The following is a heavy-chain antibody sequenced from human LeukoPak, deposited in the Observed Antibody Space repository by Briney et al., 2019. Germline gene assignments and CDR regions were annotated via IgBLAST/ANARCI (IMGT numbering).Heavy chain of an antibody. D-gene: IGHD2-2*01. V-gene: IGHV3-23*01. Sequence: PGGSLRLSCAASGFTFKSYAMSWVRQAPGKGLEWVSAISGSGGRTYYADSVKGRFTVSRDNSKNTLYLQMNSLRAEDKAVYYCAKAEVLYCSSTSCYYYYYMDVWGKGTTVTVSS. CDR2: ISGSGGRT. J-gene: IGHJ6*03. CDR1: GFTFKSYA. CDR3: AKAEVLYCSSTSCYYYYYMDV.